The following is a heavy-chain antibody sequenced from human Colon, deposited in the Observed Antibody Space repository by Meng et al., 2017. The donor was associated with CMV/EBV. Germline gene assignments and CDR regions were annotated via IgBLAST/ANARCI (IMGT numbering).Heavy chain of an antibody. CDR2: ITWDGGRT. Sequence: CAASGFTFDDYAMHWVRQAPGKGLEWVSLITWDGGRTSYADSVKGRFTISRDNSKNSLYLQMNSLRGEDTALYYCVTEAGGGHYYFDYWGQGTLVTVSS. CDR3: VTEAGGGHYYFDY. V-gene: IGHV3-43D*03. CDR1: GFTFDDYA. D-gene: IGHD2-21*01. J-gene: IGHJ4*02.